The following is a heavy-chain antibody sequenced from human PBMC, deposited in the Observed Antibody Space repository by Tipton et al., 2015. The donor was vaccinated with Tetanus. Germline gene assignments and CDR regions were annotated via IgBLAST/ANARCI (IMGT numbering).Heavy chain of an antibody. Sequence: VQLVQSGAEVKKLGESLKISCKGSGFTFTRYWIGWVRQMPGKGLEWMGIIHPSDSDTRYSPSFQAQVTISADKSPSTVPRQWNSLKASDTAIYFCARRGDRSQYWYFDLWGRGTLVTVSS. D-gene: IGHD3-22*01. V-gene: IGHV5-51*01. CDR1: GFTFTRYW. CDR3: ARRGDRSQYWYFDL. CDR2: IHPSDSDT. J-gene: IGHJ2*01.